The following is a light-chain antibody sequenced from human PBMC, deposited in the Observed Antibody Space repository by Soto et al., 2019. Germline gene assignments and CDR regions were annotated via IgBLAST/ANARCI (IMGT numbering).Light chain of an antibody. Sequence: SGVPSRFSGSGSGTDFSLTISLLQPEDVATYYCQQPSRIPPTIGQGTQLDVK. V-gene: IGKV1-39*01. CDR3: QQPSRIPPT. J-gene: IGKJ1*01.